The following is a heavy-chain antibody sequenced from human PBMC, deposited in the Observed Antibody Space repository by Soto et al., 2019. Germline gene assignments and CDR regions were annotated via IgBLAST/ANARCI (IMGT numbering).Heavy chain of an antibody. V-gene: IGHV3-73*01. CDR3: TGSSSGY. D-gene: IGHD6-6*01. CDR2: IRSKSNSYAT. CDR1: GLSFSGSA. J-gene: IGHJ4*02. Sequence: EVQLVESGGGLVQPGGSLKLSCAASGLSFSGSAMHWVRQASGKGLEWVGHIRSKSNSYATAYVASVKGRFTISRDDSNNTAYLQMNSLNTEDTAVYYCTGSSSGYWGQGTLVTVSS.